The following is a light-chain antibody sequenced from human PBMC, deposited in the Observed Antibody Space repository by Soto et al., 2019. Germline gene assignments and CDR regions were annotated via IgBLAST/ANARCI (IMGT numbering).Light chain of an antibody. CDR1: QSISSW. J-gene: IGKJ2*01. V-gene: IGKV1-5*03. CDR2: KAS. Sequence: DLQMTQSPSTLSASVGDRVTITCRASQSISSWLAWYQQKPGKAPKLLIYKASSLESGVPSRISGSGSGTEFTLTISSLQPDDFATYYCQEYKSYSTFGQGTKLEIK. CDR3: QEYKSYST.